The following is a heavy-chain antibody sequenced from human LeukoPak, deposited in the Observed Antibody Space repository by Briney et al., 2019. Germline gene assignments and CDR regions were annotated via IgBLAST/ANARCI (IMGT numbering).Heavy chain of an antibody. D-gene: IGHD3-3*01. Sequence: GGSLRLSCAASGFTFSRYSMNWVRQAPGKGLEWASSISSSSSYIYYADSVKGRFTISRDNAKNSLYLQMNSLRAEDTAVYYCASTPYYDFWSSYLDSDYWGQGTLVTVSS. CDR1: GFTFSRYS. V-gene: IGHV3-21*01. CDR3: ASTPYYDFWSSYLDSDY. CDR2: ISSSSSYI. J-gene: IGHJ4*02.